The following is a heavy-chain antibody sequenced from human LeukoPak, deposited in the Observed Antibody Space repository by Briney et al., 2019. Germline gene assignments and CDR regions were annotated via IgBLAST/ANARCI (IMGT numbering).Heavy chain of an antibody. Sequence: GGSLRLSCAASGFTFSSYWMSWVRQAPGKGLEWVANIKQDGSDKYYVDSMKGRFTISRDNAKNSLYLQMNSLRAEDTAVYYCARGDSSGWYFDYWGQGTLVTVSS. J-gene: IGHJ4*02. CDR3: ARGDSSGWYFDY. D-gene: IGHD6-19*01. CDR2: IKQDGSDK. V-gene: IGHV3-7*01. CDR1: GFTFSSYW.